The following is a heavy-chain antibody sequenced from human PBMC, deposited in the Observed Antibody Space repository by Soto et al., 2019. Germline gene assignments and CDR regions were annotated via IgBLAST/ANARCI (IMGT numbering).Heavy chain of an antibody. Sequence: EVQLLESGGGLVQPGGSLRLSCAVSGFSFSNYAMSWVRQAPGKGLEWVSGISDSGGDTFYADSVRGRFTISRDTTKNTLYLQMNSLRAEATAVYYCAKDRFTSGYDAFDVWGQGTMVTVSS. V-gene: IGHV3-23*01. CDR1: GFSFSNYA. D-gene: IGHD5-12*01. CDR3: AKDRFTSGYDAFDV. CDR2: ISDSGGDT. J-gene: IGHJ3*01.